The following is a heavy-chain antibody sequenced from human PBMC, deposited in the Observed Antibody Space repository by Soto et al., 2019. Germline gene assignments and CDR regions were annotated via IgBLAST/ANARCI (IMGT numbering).Heavy chain of an antibody. CDR2: INPSGGST. J-gene: IGHJ5*02. V-gene: IGHV1-46*03. CDR3: ARDVVCSGGSCYSLRFDP. Sequence: GASVKVSCKASGYTFTSYYMHWVRQAPGQGLEWMGIINPSGGSTSYAQKFQGRVTMTRDTSTSTVYMELSSLRSEDTAVYYCARDVVCSGGSCYSLRFDPWGQGTLVTVSS. CDR1: GYTFTSYY. D-gene: IGHD2-15*01.